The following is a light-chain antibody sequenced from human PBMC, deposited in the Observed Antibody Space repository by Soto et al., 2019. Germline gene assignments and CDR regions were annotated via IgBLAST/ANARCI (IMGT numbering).Light chain of an antibody. CDR2: GAS. CDR1: QNIGKY. CDR3: QQSYNLPRT. J-gene: IGKJ2*01. V-gene: IGKV1-39*01. Sequence: DIQMTQSPSSLSASSGDRVTITCRASQNIGKYLIWYQQKPARPPKVLVYGASNLQSGVSSRFSGDGFGTEFSLTINSLRPEDVATYYCQQSYNLPRTCGQGTTLETK.